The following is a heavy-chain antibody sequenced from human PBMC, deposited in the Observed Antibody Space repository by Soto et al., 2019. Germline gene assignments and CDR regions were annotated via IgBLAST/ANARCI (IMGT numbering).Heavy chain of an antibody. CDR3: ARDLGSGYDPGDY. CDR1: GDTFSGYS. J-gene: IGHJ4*02. D-gene: IGHD5-12*01. CDR2: IIPLFGTT. V-gene: IGHV1-69*14. Sequence: QVQLVQSGAEVKKPGSSVKVSCKASGDTFSGYSISWVRQAPGQGFEWMGGIIPLFGTTNYAQRFQGRVTITADKSTSTAYMELSSLKSEDTAIYYCARDLGSGYDPGDYWGQGTLVTVSS.